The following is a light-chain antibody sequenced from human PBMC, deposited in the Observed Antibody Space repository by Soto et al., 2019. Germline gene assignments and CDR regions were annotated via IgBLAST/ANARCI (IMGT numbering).Light chain of an antibody. CDR2: WAS. CDR1: QSVLYSRYNKNY. CDR3: QQYYSAPQLS. J-gene: IGKJ4*01. V-gene: IGKV4-1*01. Sequence: DIVMTQSPDSLAVSLGERATINCKSSQSVLYSRYNKNYLAWYQQKSGQPPKLLIYWASTRESGVPVRFSGNGSGTDFTLTISSLQAEAVAVYYCQQYYSAPQLSFGGGTKVVIK.